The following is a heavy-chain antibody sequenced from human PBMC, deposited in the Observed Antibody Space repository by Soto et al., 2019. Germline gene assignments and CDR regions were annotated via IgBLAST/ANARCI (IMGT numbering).Heavy chain of an antibody. J-gene: IGHJ3*02. CDR3: ARTQSYYYDSSGYYDAFDI. D-gene: IGHD3-22*01. CDR2: ISSSGSTI. CDR1: GFTFSSYE. Sequence: SGGSLRLSCAASGFTFSSYEMNWVRQAPGKGLEWVSYISSSGSTIYYADSVKGRFTISRDNAKNSLYLQMNSLRAEDTAVYYCARTQSYYYDSSGYYDAFDIWGQGTMVTVS. V-gene: IGHV3-48*03.